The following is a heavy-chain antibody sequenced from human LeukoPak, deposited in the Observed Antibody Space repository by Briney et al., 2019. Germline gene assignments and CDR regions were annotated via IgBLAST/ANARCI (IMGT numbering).Heavy chain of an antibody. D-gene: IGHD3-16*01. J-gene: IGHJ4*02. Sequence: GGSLRLSCAASGFTFRSYAMSWVRQAPGKGLEWVSAISGSGGSTYYADSVKGRFTISRDTSKNTLYLQMNMLRAKDTAVYECAKTQLRLRELAATQDDYWGQGTLVTVSS. CDR2: ISGSGGST. CDR3: AKTQLRLRELAATQDDY. V-gene: IGHV3-23*01. CDR1: GFTFRSYA.